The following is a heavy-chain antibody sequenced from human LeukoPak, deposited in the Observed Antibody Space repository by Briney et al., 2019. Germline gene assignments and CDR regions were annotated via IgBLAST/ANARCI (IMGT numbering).Heavy chain of an antibody. Sequence: SVKVSCKASGGTFSSYAISWVRQAPGQGLEWMGWIIPIFGTANYAHKFPGRVRITADESTSTAYMKLSSLRSEDTAVYYCARTDIVVVPAATPYYYYMDVWGKGTTVTVSS. CDR1: GGTFSSYA. V-gene: IGHV1-69*13. CDR2: IIPIFGTA. D-gene: IGHD2-2*01. CDR3: ARTDIVVVPAATPYYYYMDV. J-gene: IGHJ6*03.